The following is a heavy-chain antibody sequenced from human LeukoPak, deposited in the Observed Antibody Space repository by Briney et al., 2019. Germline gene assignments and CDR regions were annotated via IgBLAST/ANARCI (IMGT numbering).Heavy chain of an antibody. CDR3: ARGGHDYDSSGYPYWFDP. V-gene: IGHV3-23*01. Sequence: GGSLRLSCAASGFTFSSYAMSWVRQAPGKGLEWVSAISGSGGSTYYADSVKGRFTISRDNSKNTLYLQMNSLRAEDTAVYYCARGGHDYDSSGYPYWFDPWGQGTLVTVSS. CDR1: GFTFSSYA. D-gene: IGHD3-22*01. CDR2: ISGSGGST. J-gene: IGHJ5*02.